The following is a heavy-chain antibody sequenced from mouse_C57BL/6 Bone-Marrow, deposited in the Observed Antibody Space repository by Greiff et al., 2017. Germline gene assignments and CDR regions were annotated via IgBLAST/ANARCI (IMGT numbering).Heavy chain of an antibody. CDR3: ARGLIALYFDY. Sequence: VQLLQSGPVLVKPGASVKMSCKASGYTFTDYYMNWVKQSHGKSLEWVGVINPYNGGTSYNQKFKGKATLTVDKSSSTAYMELNSLTSEDSAVYYCARGLIALYFDYWGQGTTLTVSS. CDR2: INPYNGGT. CDR1: GYTFTDYY. D-gene: IGHD2-2*01. J-gene: IGHJ2*01. V-gene: IGHV1-19*01.